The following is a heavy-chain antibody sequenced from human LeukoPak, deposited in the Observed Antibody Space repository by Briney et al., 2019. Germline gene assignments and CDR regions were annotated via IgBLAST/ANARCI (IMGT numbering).Heavy chain of an antibody. V-gene: IGHV3-74*01. CDR3: AKSGDYCSGGSCYPRYFDY. J-gene: IGHJ4*02. Sequence: PGGSLRLSCVASGFTFRSHWIHWVRQAPGKGLVWVSRITSDGTDSIYADSVKGRFTVSRNNAENTLYLQMNSLRAEDTAVYYCAKSGDYCSGGSCYPRYFDYWGQGTLVTVSS. CDR2: ITSDGTDS. D-gene: IGHD2-15*01. CDR1: GFTFRSHW.